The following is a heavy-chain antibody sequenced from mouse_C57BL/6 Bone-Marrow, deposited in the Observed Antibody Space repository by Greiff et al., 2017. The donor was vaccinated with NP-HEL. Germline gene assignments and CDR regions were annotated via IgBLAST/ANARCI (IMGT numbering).Heavy chain of an antibody. CDR1: GYTFTSYW. V-gene: IGHV1-55*01. Sequence: QVQLQQPGAELVKPGASVKMSCKASGYTFTSYWITWVKQRPGQGLEWIGDIYPGSGSTNYNEKFKSKATLTVDTSSRTALLQPSSLTCEDSAVEYCSRGRADGYYGYFDVWGTGTTVTVSS. D-gene: IGHD2-3*01. J-gene: IGHJ1*03. CDR3: SRGRADGYYGYFDV. CDR2: IYPGSGST.